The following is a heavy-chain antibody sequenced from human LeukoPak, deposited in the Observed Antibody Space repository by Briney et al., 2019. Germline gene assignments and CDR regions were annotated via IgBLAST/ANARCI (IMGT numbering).Heavy chain of an antibody. J-gene: IGHJ4*02. CDR3: ARDVQLERLLH. V-gene: IGHV1-2*02. CDR2: INPNSGGT. D-gene: IGHD1-1*01. CDR1: GYTFTVYY. Sequence: GASVKVSCKASGYTFTVYYIHWVRQAPGQGLEWMGWINPNSGGTNYAQKFQGRVTMTRDTSISTVYMELSRLRSDDTAVYYCARDVQLERLLHWGQGTLVTVSS.